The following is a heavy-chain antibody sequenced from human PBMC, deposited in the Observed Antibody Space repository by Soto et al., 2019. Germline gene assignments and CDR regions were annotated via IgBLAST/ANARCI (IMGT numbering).Heavy chain of an antibody. CDR2: ISYDGSNK. V-gene: IGHV3-30*03. CDR3: ARAVYDYVWGTAGAFDI. Sequence: GGSLRLSCAASGFTFSSYGMHWVRQAPGKGLEWVAVISYDGSNKYYTDSVKGRFTISRDNSKNTLYLQMNSLRAEDTAVYYCARAVYDYVWGTAGAFDIWGQGTMVTVSS. J-gene: IGHJ3*02. D-gene: IGHD3-16*01. CDR1: GFTFSSYG.